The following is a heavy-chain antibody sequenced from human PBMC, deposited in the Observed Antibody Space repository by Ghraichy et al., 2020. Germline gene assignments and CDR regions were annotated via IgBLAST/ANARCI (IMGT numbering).Heavy chain of an antibody. V-gene: IGHV1-18*01. Sequence: ASVKVSCKASGYTFTNYGFSWVRQAPGQGLEWMGWISSYNGNTNYAQKLQGRITMTTDTSTSTAYMELRSLRSDDTAMYYCARDPGFWRGDAFDIWGQGTMVTVSS. CDR2: ISSYNGNT. CDR1: GYTFTNYG. D-gene: IGHD3-3*01. J-gene: IGHJ3*02. CDR3: ARDPGFWRGDAFDI.